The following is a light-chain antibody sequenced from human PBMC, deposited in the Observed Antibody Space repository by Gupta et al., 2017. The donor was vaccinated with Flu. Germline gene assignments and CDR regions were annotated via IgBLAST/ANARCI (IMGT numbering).Light chain of an antibody. CDR3: QQLNNFPRT. V-gene: IGKV1-9*01. CDR1: QDISSY. J-gene: IGKJ5*01. Sequence: DIQLTQSPSFLSASVGDRVTITCRASQDISSYLAWYQQKPGKAPKLLIYVASTLQSGVPLRFSGSGSGTEFTLTISSLQPEDLGTYYCQQLNNFPRTFGLGTRLEIK. CDR2: VAS.